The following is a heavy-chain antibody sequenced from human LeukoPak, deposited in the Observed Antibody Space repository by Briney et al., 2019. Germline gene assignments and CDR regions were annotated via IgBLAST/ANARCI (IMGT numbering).Heavy chain of an antibody. CDR1: DYTFTSYG. J-gene: IGHJ4*02. D-gene: IGHD4-17*01. V-gene: IGHV1-18*01. Sequence: ASVKVSCKASDYTFTSYGISWVRQAPGQGLEWMGWISAYNGNTNYAQKLQGRVTMTTDTSTSTAYMELRSLRSDDTAVYYCARSRRRGDYGDYWGQGTLVTVSS. CDR2: ISAYNGNT. CDR3: ARSRRRGDYGDY.